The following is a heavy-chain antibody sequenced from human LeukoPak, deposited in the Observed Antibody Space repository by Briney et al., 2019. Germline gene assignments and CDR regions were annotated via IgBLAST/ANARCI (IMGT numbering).Heavy chain of an antibody. V-gene: IGHV5-51*06. D-gene: IGHD3-10*01. Sequence: PGESLKISCKGSGYSFTSYWIGWVRQMPGKGLEWMGIIYPGDSDTRYSPSFQGQVTSSADQSISTAYLQWSSLKASDTAMYYCARQDDGSGSYYNLDYWGQGTLVTVSS. CDR2: IYPGDSDT. CDR3: ARQDDGSGSYYNLDY. J-gene: IGHJ4*02. CDR1: GYSFTSYW.